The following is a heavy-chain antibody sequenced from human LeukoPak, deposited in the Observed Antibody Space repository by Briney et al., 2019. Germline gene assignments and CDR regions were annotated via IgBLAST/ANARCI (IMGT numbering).Heavy chain of an antibody. CDR3: AKHLRQQDRNDAFDI. J-gene: IGHJ3*02. D-gene: IGHD6-13*01. CDR2: ISNSGGST. V-gene: IGHV3-23*01. Sequence: PGGSLRLSCAACGFTFSSYAMTWVRQAPGKGVEWVSTISNSGGSTYHADSVKGRFNISRDNSKNTRYQQMDSLRVEDTAIYYCAKHLRQQDRNDAFDIWGQGTMVTVSS. CDR1: GFTFSSYA.